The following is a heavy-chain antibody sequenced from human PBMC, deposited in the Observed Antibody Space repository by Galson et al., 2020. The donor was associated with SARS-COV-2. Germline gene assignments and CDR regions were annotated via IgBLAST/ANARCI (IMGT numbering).Heavy chain of an antibody. V-gene: IGHV4-38-2*02. CDR3: ARSRICSSTTCSFTPYYYYGMDV. CDR1: GFSINSGYY. J-gene: IGHJ6*02. Sequence: SETLSLTCTVSGFSINSGYYWAWIRQPPGKGLEWLATMYHSGNSYSNPSLKSRVTISLDMAKNHFSLRLSAVTAADTAVYYCARSRICSSTTCSFTPYYYYGMDVWGQGTTVTVSS. D-gene: IGHD2-2*01. CDR2: MYHSGNS.